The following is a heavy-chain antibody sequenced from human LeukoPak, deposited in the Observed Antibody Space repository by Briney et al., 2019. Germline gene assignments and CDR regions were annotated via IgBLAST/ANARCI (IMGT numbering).Heavy chain of an antibody. J-gene: IGHJ4*02. V-gene: IGHV3-74*01. Sequence: GGSLRLSCAASGNYWMHWVRKAPGKGLVWVSHINGDGSWTTYADSVKGRFTISKDNAKNTVYLQMNNLRAEDTAVYYCVSFYETYWGRGTLVTVSS. CDR2: INGDGSWT. CDR3: VSFYETY. CDR1: GNYW. D-gene: IGHD2-2*01.